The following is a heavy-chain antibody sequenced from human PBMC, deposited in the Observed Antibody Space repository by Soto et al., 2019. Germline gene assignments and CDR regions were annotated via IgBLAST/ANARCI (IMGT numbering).Heavy chain of an antibody. CDR3: ARVRLYCSSTICYNRQGFDY. V-gene: IGHV1-69*13. CDR1: GGTFSSYA. D-gene: IGHD2-2*02. CDR2: IIPLFGTA. Sequence: ASVKVSCKSSGGTFSSYAISWVRQAPGQGLEWMGGIIPLFGTANYTQKFQGRVTITADESTSTAYMELSSLRSEDTAVYYCARVRLYCSSTICYNRQGFDYCGQGTLVTV. J-gene: IGHJ4*02.